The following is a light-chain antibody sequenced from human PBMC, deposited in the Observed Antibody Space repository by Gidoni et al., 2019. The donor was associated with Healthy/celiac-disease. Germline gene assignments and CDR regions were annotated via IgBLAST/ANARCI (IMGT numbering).Light chain of an antibody. CDR3: QQYNNWPLT. V-gene: IGKV3-15*01. Sequence: EIVMTQSPATLSVSPGERASISCRASKSVSSNLAWYQQKHGQAPRLLIYFASTRATGIPARFSGSGSGTEFTLTICSLQSEDFAVYYCQQYNNWPLTFGGGTKVEIK. J-gene: IGKJ4*01. CDR1: KSVSSN. CDR2: FAS.